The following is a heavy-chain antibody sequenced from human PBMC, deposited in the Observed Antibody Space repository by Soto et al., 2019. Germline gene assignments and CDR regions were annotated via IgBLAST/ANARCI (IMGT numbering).Heavy chain of an antibody. Sequence: PSQTLSLTCAISGDSVSSNSAAWNWIRQSPSRGLEWLGRTYYRSKWYNDYAVSVKSRITINPDTSKNQFSLQLNSVTPEDTAVYYCARDNGIAARRPGNCFDPWGQGTLVTVSS. D-gene: IGHD6-6*01. CDR1: GDSVSSNSAA. CDR2: TYYRSKWYN. V-gene: IGHV6-1*01. J-gene: IGHJ5*02. CDR3: ARDNGIAARRPGNCFDP.